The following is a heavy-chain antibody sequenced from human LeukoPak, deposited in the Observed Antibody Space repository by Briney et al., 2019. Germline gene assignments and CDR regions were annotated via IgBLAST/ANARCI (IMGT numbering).Heavy chain of an antibody. CDR2: IYTSGST. V-gene: IGHV4-4*07. CDR1: GGSISSYY. J-gene: IGHJ6*02. D-gene: IGHD5-12*01. CDR3: ARTGYDIYYYYGMDV. Sequence: SETLSPTCTVSGGSISSYYWSWIRQPAGKGLEWIGRIYTSGSTNYNPSLKSRVTMSVDTSKNQFSLKLSSVTAADTAVYYCARTGYDIYYYYGMDVWGQGTTVTVSS.